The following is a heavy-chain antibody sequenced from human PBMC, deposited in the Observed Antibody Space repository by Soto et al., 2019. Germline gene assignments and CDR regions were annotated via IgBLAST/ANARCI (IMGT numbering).Heavy chain of an antibody. Sequence: SETLSLTCIVSGESISSSSYYWGWVRRPPGKGLEWIGSIYYSGRTYYNPSFKSRVTISIDTSKNQFSLKLSSVTATDTAVYYCARQRTTVVTQAYFDHWGQGALVTVSS. CDR2: IYYSGRT. J-gene: IGHJ4*02. CDR1: GESISSSSYY. D-gene: IGHD2-21*02. V-gene: IGHV4-39*01. CDR3: ARQRTTVVTQAYFDH.